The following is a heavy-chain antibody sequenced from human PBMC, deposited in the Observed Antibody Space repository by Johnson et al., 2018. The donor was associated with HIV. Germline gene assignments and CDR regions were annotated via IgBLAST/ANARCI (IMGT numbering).Heavy chain of an antibody. CDR1: GLTFSSYG. CDR3: ARESELLSSSDAFDI. V-gene: IGHV3-30*19. Sequence: QVQLVESGGGVVQPGRSLRLSCAASGLTFSSYGMHWVRQAPGKGLEWVAVIWYDGSNKYYADSVKGRFTISRDNSKNTLYLQMNSLRAEDTAVYYCARESELLSSSDAFDIWGQGTMVTVSS. D-gene: IGHD6-6*01. CDR2: IWYDGSNK. J-gene: IGHJ3*02.